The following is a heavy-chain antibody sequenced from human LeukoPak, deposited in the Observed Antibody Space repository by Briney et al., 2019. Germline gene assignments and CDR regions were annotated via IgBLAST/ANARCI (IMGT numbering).Heavy chain of an antibody. D-gene: IGHD1-26*01. Sequence: SETLSLTCTVSGGSISSGGYYWSWIRQPPGKGLEWIGYIYHSGSTYYNPSLKSRVTISVDTSKNQFSLKLSSVTAADTAVYYCARDPSVRGSYPAEGHPGYWGQGTLVTVSS. CDR2: IYHSGST. CDR1: GGSISSGGYY. V-gene: IGHV4-30-2*01. CDR3: ARDPSVRGSYPAEGHPGY. J-gene: IGHJ4*02.